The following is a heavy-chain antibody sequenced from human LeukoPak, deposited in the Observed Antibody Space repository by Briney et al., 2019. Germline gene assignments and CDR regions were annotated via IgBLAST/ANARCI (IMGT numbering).Heavy chain of an antibody. V-gene: IGHV4-34*01. J-gene: IGHJ4*02. D-gene: IGHD1-14*01. CDR1: GGSISSYY. CDR3: ARGRRVIDY. Sequence: SETLSLTCTVSGGSISSYYWSWIRQPPGKGLEWIGEINHSGSTNYNPSLKSRVTISVDTSKNQFSLKLSSVTAADTAVYYCARGRRVIDYWGQGTLVTVSS. CDR2: INHSGST.